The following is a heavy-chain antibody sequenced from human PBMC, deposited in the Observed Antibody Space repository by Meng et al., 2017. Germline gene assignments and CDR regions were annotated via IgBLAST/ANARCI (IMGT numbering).Heavy chain of an antibody. CDR2: IVPILGIA. Sequence: QLVQCGDEVKRPGSSVKVSCKASGGTFSSSTISWERQAPGQGLEWMGRIVPILGIANYAQKFQGRVTITADKSTSTAYMELSSLRSEDTAVYYCAGSPDQDAFDIWGQGTMVTVSS. CDR3: AGSPDQDAFDI. CDR1: GGTFSSST. J-gene: IGHJ3*02. V-gene: IGHV1-69*02.